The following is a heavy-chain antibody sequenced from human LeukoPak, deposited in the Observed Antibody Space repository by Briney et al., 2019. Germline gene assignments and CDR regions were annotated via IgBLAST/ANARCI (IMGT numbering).Heavy chain of an antibody. CDR2: ISSSSNYI. J-gene: IGHJ4*02. CDR3: ASGSYSSGWYLSY. D-gene: IGHD6-19*01. V-gene: IGHV3-21*01. CDR1: GFTFSSYS. Sequence: GGSLRLSCAASGFTFSSYSMNWVRQAPGKGLEWVSSISSSSNYIYYADSVKGRFTISRDNAKNSLYLQMNSLRAEDTAVYYCASGSYSSGWYLSYWGQGTQVTVSS.